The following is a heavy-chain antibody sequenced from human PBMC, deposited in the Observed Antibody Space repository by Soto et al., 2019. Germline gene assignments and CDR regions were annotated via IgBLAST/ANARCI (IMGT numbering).Heavy chain of an antibody. V-gene: IGHV1-18*01. CDR1: GYTFTSYG. D-gene: IGHD6-19*01. CDR3: ARGFGLYSSGWPHGMDV. J-gene: IGHJ6*02. CDR2: ISAYNGNT. Sequence: QVQLVQSGAEVKKPGASVKVSCKASGYTFTSYGISWVRQAPGQGLEWMGWISAYNGNTNYAQKLQGRVTMTTDTSXSXAYMELRSLRSDDTAVYYCARGFGLYSSGWPHGMDVWGQGTTVTVSS.